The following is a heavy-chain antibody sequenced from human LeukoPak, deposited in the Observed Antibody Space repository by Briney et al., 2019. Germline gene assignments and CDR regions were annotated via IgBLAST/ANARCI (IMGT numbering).Heavy chain of an antibody. CDR3: ARHTCDSSGYYLYYFDY. CDR2: IYYSGST. V-gene: IGHV4-39*01. D-gene: IGHD3-22*01. Sequence: PSETLSLTCTVSGGSISSSSYYWGWICQPPGKGLEWIGSIYYSGSTYYNPSLKSRVTISVDTSKNQFSLKLSSVTAADTAVYYCARHTCDSSGYYLYYFDYWGQGTLVTVSS. CDR1: GGSISSSSYY. J-gene: IGHJ4*02.